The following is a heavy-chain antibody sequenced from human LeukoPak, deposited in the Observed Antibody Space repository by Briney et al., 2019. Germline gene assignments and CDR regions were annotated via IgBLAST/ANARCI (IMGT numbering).Heavy chain of an antibody. CDR3: ARGADGVSSNSRGWFDP. CDR1: GFSFNNYD. J-gene: IGHJ5*02. Sequence: GGSLRLSCAASGFSFNNYDMYWVRQAPGKGLEWVAFIRYDGSNKYYADSVKGRFTISRDNSRNTLYLQMNTLRAEDTAVYSCARGADGVSSNSRGWFDPWGQGTLVTVSS. D-gene: IGHD2-15*01. V-gene: IGHV3-30*02. CDR2: IRYDGSNK.